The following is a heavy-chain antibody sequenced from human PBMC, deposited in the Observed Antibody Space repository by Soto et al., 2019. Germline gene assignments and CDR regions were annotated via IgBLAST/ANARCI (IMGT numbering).Heavy chain of an antibody. D-gene: IGHD6-13*01. CDR1: GFTFSSYS. CDR2: ISSSSSTI. J-gene: IGHJ6*02. V-gene: IGHV3-48*02. Sequence: GGSLRLSCAASGFTFSSYSMNWVRQAPGKGLEWVSYISSSSSTIYYADSVKGRFTISRDNAKNSLYLQMNSLRDEDTAVYYCARRAAAGPGGGYYYGMDVWGQGTTVTVSS. CDR3: ARRAAAGPGGGYYYGMDV.